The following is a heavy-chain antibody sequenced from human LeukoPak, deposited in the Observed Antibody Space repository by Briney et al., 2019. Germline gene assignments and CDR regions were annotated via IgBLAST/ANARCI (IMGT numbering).Heavy chain of an antibody. J-gene: IGHJ4*02. CDR2: ISSSGGDT. V-gene: IGHV3-23*01. D-gene: IGHD4-23*01. CDR3: ARKNSGPQPFDY. Sequence: GGSLRLSCAASGFTFSSSPMSWVRQAPGKGLEWVSGISSSGGDTPYADSVKGRFTISRDNSKNTLYLQMNSLRAEDTAVYFCARKNSGPQPFDYWGQAPLVTVSS. CDR1: GFTFSSSP.